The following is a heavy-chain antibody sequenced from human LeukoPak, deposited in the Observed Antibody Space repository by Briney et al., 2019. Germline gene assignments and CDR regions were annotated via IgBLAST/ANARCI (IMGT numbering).Heavy chain of an antibody. D-gene: IGHD4-11*01. V-gene: IGHV4-61*01. CDR2: IQNSART. J-gene: IGHJ6*02. Sequence: SETLSLTCTVSGGSVNSGSYFWSWIRQPPGKGLEWIGYIQNSARTNYNPSLESRVTVSVDSSKDQFSLRLSSVTAADTAVYYCATDYSNFYGMDVWGQGTTVTVSS. CDR3: ATDYSNFYGMDV. CDR1: GGSVNSGSYF.